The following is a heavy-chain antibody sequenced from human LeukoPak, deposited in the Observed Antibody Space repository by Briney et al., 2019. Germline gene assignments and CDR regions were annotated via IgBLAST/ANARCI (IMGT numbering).Heavy chain of an antibody. J-gene: IGHJ5*01. CDR1: GFALKSYS. D-gene: IGHD2-8*02. CDR2: ISSTSAYI. V-gene: IGHV3-21*01. Sequence: GGSLRLSCAGSGFALKSYSLSWVRQAPGKGLEWVSSISSTSAYIYYADSVKGRFTISRDNVDNVVYLQMNSLGAEDTAVYYCARVAVSGPTGWFDSWGQGTLVIVSS. CDR3: ARVAVSGPTGWFDS.